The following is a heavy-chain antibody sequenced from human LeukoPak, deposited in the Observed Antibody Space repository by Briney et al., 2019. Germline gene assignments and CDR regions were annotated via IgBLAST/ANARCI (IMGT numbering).Heavy chain of an antibody. V-gene: IGHV3-74*01. J-gene: IGHJ3*01. CDR2: IDNDGSDT. CDR3: ARGGFSHGFDV. Sequence: GGSLRLSCAASGFTFRSYWIHWVRQAPGKRLVWVGRIDNDGSDTIYADSVKGRFTVSRDNAKNTLYLQMNSLRAEDTAVYFCARGGFSHGFDVWGQGTVVTVSS. D-gene: IGHD5-12*01. CDR1: GFTFRSYW.